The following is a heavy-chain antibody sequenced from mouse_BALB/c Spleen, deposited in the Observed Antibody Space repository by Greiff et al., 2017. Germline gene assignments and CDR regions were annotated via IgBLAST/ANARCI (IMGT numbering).Heavy chain of an antibody. CDR1: GYTFTSYW. D-gene: IGHD2-14*01. CDR3: TRGGYEAFDY. Sequence: QVQLQQPGAELVKPGASVKMSCKASGYTFTSYWMHWVKQRPGQGLEWIGVIDPSDSYTSYNQKFKGKATLTVDTSSSTAYMQLSSLTSEDSAVYYCTRGGYEAFDYWGQGTTLTVSS. J-gene: IGHJ2*01. V-gene: IGHV1S127*01. CDR2: IDPSDSYT.